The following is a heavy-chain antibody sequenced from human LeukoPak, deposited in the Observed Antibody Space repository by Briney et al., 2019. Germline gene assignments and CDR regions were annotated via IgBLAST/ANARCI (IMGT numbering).Heavy chain of an antibody. J-gene: IGHJ2*01. V-gene: IGHV1-18*01. Sequence: ASVKVSCKASGYTFTSYGISWVRQAPGQGLEWMGWINSNNGNTNYEQKFQGRVTMTTDTSTSTAYMELRSLRSDDTAVYYCARGVGATTLWYFDLWGRGTLVTVSS. D-gene: IGHD1-26*01. CDR3: ARGVGATTLWYFDL. CDR2: INSNNGNT. CDR1: GYTFTSYG.